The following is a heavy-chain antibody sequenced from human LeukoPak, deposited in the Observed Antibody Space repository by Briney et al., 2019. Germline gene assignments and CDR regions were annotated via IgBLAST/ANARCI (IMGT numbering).Heavy chain of an antibody. V-gene: IGHV3-74*01. Sequence: GGSLRLSCTASGFTFSNYWMHWGRPVPGKGLVRVSRINTGGSSTTYADSVKCRFTISRDNAKNTLYLQMNSLRVEDTAVYYCARSNQADDYWGQGTLVTVSS. J-gene: IGHJ4*02. D-gene: IGHD4-11*01. CDR2: INTGGSST. CDR1: GFTFSNYW. CDR3: ARSNQADDY.